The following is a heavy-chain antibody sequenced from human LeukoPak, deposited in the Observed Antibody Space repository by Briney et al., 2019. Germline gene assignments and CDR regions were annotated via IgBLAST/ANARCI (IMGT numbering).Heavy chain of an antibody. Sequence: PGGSLRLSCAASGFTFSSYGMHWVRQAPGKGLEWVAFIRYDGSNKYYADSVKGRFTISRDNSKNTLYLQMNSLRAEDTAVYYCASRYYDSSGYGLWGQGTLVTVSS. CDR3: ASRYYDSSGYGL. CDR2: IRYDGSNK. CDR1: GFTFSSYG. D-gene: IGHD3-22*01. J-gene: IGHJ4*02. V-gene: IGHV3-30*02.